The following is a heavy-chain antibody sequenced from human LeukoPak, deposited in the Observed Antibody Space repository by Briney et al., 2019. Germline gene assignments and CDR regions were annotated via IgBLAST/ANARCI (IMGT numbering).Heavy chain of an antibody. CDR2: IDYSVST. CDR3: ARGGRGRNWFDP. Sequence: PSETLSLTCTVSGGSISSYYWSWIRQPPGKGLEWIGYIDYSVSTNYNLSLKSRVTISVDTSENQFSLKLTSVTAADTAVYYCARGGRGRNWFDPWGQGTLVTVSS. J-gene: IGHJ5*02. D-gene: IGHD3-10*01. CDR1: GGSISSYY. V-gene: IGHV4-59*01.